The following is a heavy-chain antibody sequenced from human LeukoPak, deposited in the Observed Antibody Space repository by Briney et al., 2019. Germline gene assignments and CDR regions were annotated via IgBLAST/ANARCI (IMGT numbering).Heavy chain of an antibody. CDR2: IYYSGST. CDR1: GGSISSYY. V-gene: IGHV4-59*01. Sequence: PSETLSLTCTVSGGSISSYYWSWIRQPPGKGLEWIGYIYYSGSTNYNPSLKSRVTISVDTSKNQSSLKLSSVTAADTAVYYCARDGGYEAAFDIWGQGTMVTVSS. CDR3: ARDGGYEAAFDI. J-gene: IGHJ3*02. D-gene: IGHD5-12*01.